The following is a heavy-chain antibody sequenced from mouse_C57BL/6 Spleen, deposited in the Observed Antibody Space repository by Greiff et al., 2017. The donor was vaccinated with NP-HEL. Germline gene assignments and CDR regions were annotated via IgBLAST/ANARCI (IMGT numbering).Heavy chain of an antibody. CDR3: ARDSPHYYGSSIYYAMDY. J-gene: IGHJ4*01. CDR1: GFTFSSYA. V-gene: IGHV5-4*01. CDR2: ISDGGSYT. D-gene: IGHD1-1*01. Sequence: EVHLVESGGGLVKPGGSLKLSCAASGFTFSSYAMSWVRQTPEKRLEWVATISDGGSYTYYPDNVKGRFTISRDNAKNNLYLQMSHLKSEDTAMYYCARDSPHYYGSSIYYAMDYWGHGTSVTVSS.